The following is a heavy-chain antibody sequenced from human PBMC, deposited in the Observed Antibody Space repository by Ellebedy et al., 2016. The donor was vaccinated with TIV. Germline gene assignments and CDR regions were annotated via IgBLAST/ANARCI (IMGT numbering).Heavy chain of an antibody. CDR2: IWYDGSNK. Sequence: PGGSLRLSCAASGFTFSSYGMHWVRQAPGKGLEWVAVIWYDGSNKYYADSVKGRFTISRDNAKNSLYLQMNSLRAEDTAVYYCARARYSNTPFDYWGQGTLVTVSS. CDR3: ARARYSNTPFDY. J-gene: IGHJ4*02. CDR1: GFTFSSYG. D-gene: IGHD6-13*01. V-gene: IGHV3-33*01.